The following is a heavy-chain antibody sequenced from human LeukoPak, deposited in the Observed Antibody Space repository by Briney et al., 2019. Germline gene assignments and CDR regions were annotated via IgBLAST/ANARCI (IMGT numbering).Heavy chain of an antibody. Sequence: GASVKVSCKASGYTFTSYDINWVRQASGKGLEWMGGFDPEDGETIYAQKFQGRVTMTEDTSTDTAYMELSSLRSEDTAVYYCATAKTGSYTHIYWFDLWGQGTLVTVSS. CDR1: GYTFTSYD. D-gene: IGHD3-16*01. CDR3: ATAKTGSYTHIYWFDL. CDR2: FDPEDGET. J-gene: IGHJ5*02. V-gene: IGHV1-24*01.